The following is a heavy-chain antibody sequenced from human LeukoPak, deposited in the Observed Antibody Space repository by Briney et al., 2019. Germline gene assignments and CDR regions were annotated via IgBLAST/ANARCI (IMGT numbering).Heavy chain of an antibody. Sequence: PGGSLRLSCAASGFTFSSYSMNWVRQAPGKGLEWVSSISSSSSYIYYADSVKGRFTISRDNAKNTLYLQMNSLRAEDTAVYYCARAKVGALDYWGQGTLVTVSS. CDR3: ARAKVGALDY. CDR1: GFTFSSYS. V-gene: IGHV3-21*01. CDR2: ISSSSSYI. J-gene: IGHJ4*02. D-gene: IGHD1-26*01.